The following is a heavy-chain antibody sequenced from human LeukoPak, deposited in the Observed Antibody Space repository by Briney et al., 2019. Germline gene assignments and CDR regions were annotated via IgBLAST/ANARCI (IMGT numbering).Heavy chain of an antibody. V-gene: IGHV3-23*01. D-gene: IGHD2-2*01. CDR3: ATLRDIVLVATTPTDV. Sequence: GGSLRLSCAGSGFTFSNYAMNWVRQAPGKGLEWVSTISGSGGNTYYADSVKGRFTISRDNSNNALYLQMNGLRLEDTAVYYCATLRDIVLVATTPTDVWGKGTTVIVSS. J-gene: IGHJ6*04. CDR2: ISGSGGNT. CDR1: GFTFSNYA.